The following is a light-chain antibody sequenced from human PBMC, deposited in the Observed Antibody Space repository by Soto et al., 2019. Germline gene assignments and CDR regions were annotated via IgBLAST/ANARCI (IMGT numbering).Light chain of an antibody. Sequence: EIVMTQSPATLSVSPGERATLSCRASQSVSSNLAWYQQKPGHAPRLLIYGASTRATGIPARFSGSGSGKEFTLTISSLQSEDFAVYYCHQYNNWPPVTFGQGTKVEIK. CDR2: GAS. J-gene: IGKJ1*01. CDR1: QSVSSN. V-gene: IGKV3-15*01. CDR3: HQYNNWPPVT.